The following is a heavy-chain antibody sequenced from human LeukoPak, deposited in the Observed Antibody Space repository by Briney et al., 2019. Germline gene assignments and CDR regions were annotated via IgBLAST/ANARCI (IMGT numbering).Heavy chain of an antibody. D-gene: IGHD6-6*01. CDR3: ARDWSSSSPWFDP. J-gene: IGHJ5*02. CDR2: IYYSGST. CDR1: GGSISSSSYY. V-gene: IGHV4-39*02. Sequence: SETLSLTCTVSGGSISSSSYYWGWIRQPPGKGLEWIGSIYYSGSTYYNPSLKSRVTISVDTSKNQFSLKLSSVTAADTAVYYCARDWSSSSPWFDPWGQGTLVTVSS.